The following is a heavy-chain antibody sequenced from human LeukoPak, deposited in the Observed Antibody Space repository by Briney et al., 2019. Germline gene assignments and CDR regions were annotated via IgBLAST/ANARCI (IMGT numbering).Heavy chain of an antibody. D-gene: IGHD2-15*01. CDR1: GGSFSGYY. CDR3: ARHNIVVEKAEIGYYYYYYMDV. V-gene: IGHV4-34*01. J-gene: IGHJ6*03. CDR2: INDRGST. Sequence: SETLSLTCAVYGGSFSGYYWSWIRQPPGKGLEWVGEINDRGSTTDNPSLKSRVSISLDPSKNQFSLKLSSVTAADTAVYYCARHNIVVEKAEIGYYYYYYMDVRGEGTTVTISS.